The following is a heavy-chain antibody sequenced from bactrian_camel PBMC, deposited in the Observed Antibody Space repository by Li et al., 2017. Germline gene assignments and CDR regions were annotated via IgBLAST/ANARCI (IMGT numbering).Heavy chain of an antibody. V-gene: IGHV3S26*01. CDR2: IDGDGRT. CDR1: GYARGSYC. D-gene: IGHD7*01. CDR3: AAKGRGYTGVCPWWGVSPYTD. J-gene: IGHJ4*01. Sequence: VQLVESGGGSVQSGGSLTLSCQASGYARGSYCMSWFRKAPGKEREGVATIDGDGRTSYTDSVKGRFTISQDNAKNTLFLQMNSLKPEDTAMYYCAAKGRGYTGVCPWWGVSPYTDWGQGTQVTVS.